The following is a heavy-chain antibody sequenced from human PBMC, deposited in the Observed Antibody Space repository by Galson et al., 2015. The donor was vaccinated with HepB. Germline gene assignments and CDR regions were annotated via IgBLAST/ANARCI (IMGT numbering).Heavy chain of an antibody. Sequence: SLRLSCAASGFTFSSYAMHWVRQAPGKGLEWVAVISYDGSDKYYADSVKGRITISRDNSRNTLYLQMNSLRTEDTAVYYCARGFSSTFEVDYWGQGTLVTVSS. CDR2: ISYDGSDK. J-gene: IGHJ4*02. V-gene: IGHV3-30*04. CDR3: ARGFSSTFEVDY. CDR1: GFTFSSYA. D-gene: IGHD6-6*01.